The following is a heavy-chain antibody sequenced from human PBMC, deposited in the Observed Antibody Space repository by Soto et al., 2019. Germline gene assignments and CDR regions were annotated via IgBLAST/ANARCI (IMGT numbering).Heavy chain of an antibody. D-gene: IGHD2-15*01. J-gene: IGHJ6*02. V-gene: IGHV1-69*12. CDR2: IIPIFGTA. Sequence: QVQLVQSGAEVKKPGSSVKVSCKASGGTFSSYAISWVRQAPGQGLEWMGGIIPIFGTANYAQKFQGRVTITADESTSTAYMELSSLRSEDTAVYYCARRRGYCSGGSCVPAYGMDVWGQGTTVTVSS. CDR3: ARRRGYCSGGSCVPAYGMDV. CDR1: GGTFSSYA.